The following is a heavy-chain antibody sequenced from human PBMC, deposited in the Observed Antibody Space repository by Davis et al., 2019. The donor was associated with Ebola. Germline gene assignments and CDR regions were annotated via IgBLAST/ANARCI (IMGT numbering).Heavy chain of an antibody. CDR2: IDPSDSYT. CDR3: ARQTGYRSTWYVAYYFYGMDV. CDR1: GYTFRNYW. V-gene: IGHV5-10-1*01. Sequence: GESLKISCKASGYTFRNYWISWVRQMPGQGLEWMGTIDPSDSYTLYSPSFQGHVTISTDKSISTAYLQWSRLTASDTAMYYCARQTGYRSTWYVAYYFYGMDVWGQGTTVTVSS. D-gene: IGHD6-13*01. J-gene: IGHJ6*02.